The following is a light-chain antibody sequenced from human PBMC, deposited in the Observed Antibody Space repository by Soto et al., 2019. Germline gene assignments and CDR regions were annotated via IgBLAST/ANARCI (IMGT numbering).Light chain of an antibody. CDR3: QAWDSSYV. J-gene: IGLJ1*01. CDR1: KLGNKY. CDR2: QDN. V-gene: IGLV3-1*01. Sequence: SYELTQPPSVSVSPGQTATITCSGDKLGNKYTSWYQQKPGQSPVLVIYQDNRRPSGIPERFSGSNSGNTATLTISGTQAMDEADYYCQAWDSSYVFGTGTKLPVL.